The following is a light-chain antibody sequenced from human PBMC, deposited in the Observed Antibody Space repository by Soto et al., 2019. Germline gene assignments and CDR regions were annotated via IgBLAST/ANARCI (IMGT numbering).Light chain of an antibody. V-gene: IGKV3-11*01. J-gene: IGKJ2*01. CDR3: QQRSNWPPYT. CDR1: QSVSSY. CDR2: DAA. Sequence: EIVLTQSPATLSLSPGERATLSCRASQSVSSYLAWHQQKPVQAPRLLIYDAANRATGIPARFSGSGSGTDFTLTITVLEPEDFAVYYCQQRSNWPPYTFGQGTKLEIK.